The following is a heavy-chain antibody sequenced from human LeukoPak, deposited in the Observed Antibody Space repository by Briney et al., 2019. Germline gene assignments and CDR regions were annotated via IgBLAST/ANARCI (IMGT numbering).Heavy chain of an antibody. Sequence: GGSLRLSCAASGFTFSGSDVHWVRQASGKGLEWVGRITTMASNYATAYAASVRGRFTISRDDSEDMAYLQMSSLTTADTALYYCTTYRSGHYWGQGTLVTVSS. J-gene: IGHJ4*02. CDR3: TTYRSGHY. V-gene: IGHV3-73*01. CDR1: GFTFSGSD. D-gene: IGHD6-19*01. CDR2: ITTMASNYAT.